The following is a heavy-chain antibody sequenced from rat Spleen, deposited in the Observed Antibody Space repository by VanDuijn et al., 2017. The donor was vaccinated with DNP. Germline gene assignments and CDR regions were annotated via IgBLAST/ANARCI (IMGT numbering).Heavy chain of an antibody. CDR1: GFTFSNYD. CDR2: ISYDGSST. V-gene: IGHV5-7*01. D-gene: IGHD5-1*01. Sequence: EVQLVESGGGLVQPGRSLKLSCEASGFTFSNYDMAWVRQAPKKGLEWVATISYDGSSTYYRDSVKGRFTISRDNAKNTLYLQMNSLRSEDTATYYCARGSGTYYWYFDFWGPGTMVTVSS. CDR3: ARGSGTYYWYFDF. J-gene: IGHJ1*01.